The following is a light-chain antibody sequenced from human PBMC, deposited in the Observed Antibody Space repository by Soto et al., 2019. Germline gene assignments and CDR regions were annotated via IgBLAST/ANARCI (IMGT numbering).Light chain of an antibody. Sequence: DIQMTQSPSTLSASVGERVTITCRASQSVSNWLAWYQQKPGKAPNLLIYDVSSLESGVPSRFSGSGSGTGFILTISSLQPDDFATYYCQQYDSYSWTFGQGTKVEMK. J-gene: IGKJ1*01. V-gene: IGKV1-5*01. CDR3: QQYDSYSWT. CDR2: DVS. CDR1: QSVSNW.